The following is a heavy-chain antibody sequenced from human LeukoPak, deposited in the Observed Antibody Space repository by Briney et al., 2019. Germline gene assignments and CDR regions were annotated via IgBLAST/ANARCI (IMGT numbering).Heavy chain of an antibody. V-gene: IGHV4-59*01. CDR1: GGSISSYY. J-gene: IGHJ4*02. D-gene: IGHD6-19*01. Sequence: SETLSLTCTVSGGSISSYYWSWIRQPPGKGLEWIGYIYYSGSTNYNPSLRSRVTISVDTSKNQFSLKLSSVTAADTAVYYCARSSGWYSGYDYWGQGTLVTVSS. CDR3: ARSSGWYSGYDY. CDR2: IYYSGST.